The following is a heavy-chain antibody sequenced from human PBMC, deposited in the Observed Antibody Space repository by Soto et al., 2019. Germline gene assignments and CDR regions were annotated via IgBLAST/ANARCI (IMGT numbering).Heavy chain of an antibody. Sequence: QVQLVESGGGVVQPGRSLRLSCAASGFAFSAYGMHWVRQAPGKGLEWVAMIYYDGSNKYYADSVKGRFTISRDNSKNTLYLHMISLRAEDTALYYCARVGGTVTSDYWGQGTLVTVSS. CDR3: ARVGGTVTSDY. D-gene: IGHD4-17*01. CDR1: GFAFSAYG. CDR2: IYYDGSNK. J-gene: IGHJ4*02. V-gene: IGHV3-33*01.